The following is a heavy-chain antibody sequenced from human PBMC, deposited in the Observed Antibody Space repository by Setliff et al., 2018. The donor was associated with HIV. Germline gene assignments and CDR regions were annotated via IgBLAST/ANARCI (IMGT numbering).Heavy chain of an antibody. J-gene: IGHJ6*02. CDR1: GFTFSDAW. V-gene: IGHV3-7*01. D-gene: IGHD3-3*02. CDR3: TRKLAPGHGMDV. CDR2: INQDGSEK. Sequence: PGGSLRLSCAGSGFTFSDAWITWVRQAPGKGMEWVANINQDGSEKKYVDSVKGRFTISRDNAKNSLYLQMDSLRVEDTTVYYCTRKLAPGHGMDVWGQGTTVTVSS.